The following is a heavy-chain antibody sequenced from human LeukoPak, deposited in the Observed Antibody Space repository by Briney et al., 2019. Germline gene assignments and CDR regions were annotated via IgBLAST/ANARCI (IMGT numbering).Heavy chain of an antibody. J-gene: IGHJ4*02. CDR3: ARVPNGYNQFDY. CDR2: IYSNGNT. D-gene: IGHD5-24*01. CDR1: AFSVSSIY. V-gene: IGHV3-66*02. Sequence: GGSLRLSCAASAFSVSSIYMSWVRQAPGKGLEWVSVIYSNGNTYYADSVKGRFTISRDNSKNTLYLQMNSLRAEDTAVYYCARVPNGYNQFDYWGQGTLVTVSS.